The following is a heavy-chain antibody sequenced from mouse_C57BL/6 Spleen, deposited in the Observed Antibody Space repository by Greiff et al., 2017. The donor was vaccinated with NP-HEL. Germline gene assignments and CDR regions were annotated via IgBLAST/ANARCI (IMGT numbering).Heavy chain of an antibody. CDR3: ARGIYYDYDEDLGFAY. V-gene: IGHV1-81*01. CDR2: IYPRSGNT. CDR1: GYTFTSYG. D-gene: IGHD2-4*01. Sequence: VQLQQSGAELARPGASVKLSCKASGYTFTSYGISWVKQRTGQGLEWIGEIYPRSGNTYYNEKFKGKATLTADKSSSTAYMELRSLTSEDSAVYFCARGIYYDYDEDLGFAYWGQGTLVTVSA. J-gene: IGHJ3*01.